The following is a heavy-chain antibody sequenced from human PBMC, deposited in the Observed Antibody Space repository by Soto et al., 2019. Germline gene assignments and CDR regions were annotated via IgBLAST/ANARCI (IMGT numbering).Heavy chain of an antibody. CDR1: GVSITSYF. V-gene: IGHV4-59*01. CDR2: ISFSGAT. J-gene: IGHJ4*02. CDR3: ARDRRDRYHRYFQX. Sequence: SETLSLTCTVSGVSITSYFWSWIRQTPGKGLDGILSISFSGATYSKPSLKGRAALSVDTSEKQLYLTLNSLTFAETAVYFCARDRRDRYHRYFQXWGQGNQVTVSX. D-gene: IGHD3-9*01.